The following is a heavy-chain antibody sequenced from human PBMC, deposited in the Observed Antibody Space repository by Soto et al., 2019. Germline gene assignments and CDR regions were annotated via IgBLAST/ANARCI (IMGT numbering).Heavy chain of an antibody. D-gene: IGHD6-25*01. CDR1: GFTFRSYA. CDR2: ISGSGGST. J-gene: IGHJ4*02. CDR3: AKERSDHRITAAAIDY. Sequence: GGSLRLSCAASGFTFRSYAMSWVRQAPGKGLEWVSAISGSGGSTYYADSVKGRFTISRDNSKNTLYLQINSLRADDTAVYYCAKERSDHRITAAAIDYWGQGARVTVSS. V-gene: IGHV3-23*01.